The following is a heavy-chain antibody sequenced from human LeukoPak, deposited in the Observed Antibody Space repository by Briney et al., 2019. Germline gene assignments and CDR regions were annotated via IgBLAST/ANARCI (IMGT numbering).Heavy chain of an antibody. J-gene: IGHJ4*02. CDR1: GFTFSTYS. CDR2: ISDDSNYI. CDR3: AGPMGPAAIFGFDY. D-gene: IGHD2-2*01. V-gene: IGHV3-21*01. Sequence: GGSLRLSCAASGFTFSTYSGNWIRQAPGKGLEWVSSISDDSNYIFYADSVKGRFTISRDNAKNSLYLQMHSLRAEDTAVYYCAGPMGPAAIFGFDYWGQGTLVTVSS.